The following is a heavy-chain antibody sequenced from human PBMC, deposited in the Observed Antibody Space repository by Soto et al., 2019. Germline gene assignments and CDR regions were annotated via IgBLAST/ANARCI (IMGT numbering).Heavy chain of an antibody. CDR2: INHSGST. CDR3: ARSREDSSGYYYVSYFDY. D-gene: IGHD3-22*01. CDR1: GGSFSGYC. J-gene: IGHJ4*02. Sequence: SETLSLTCAVYGGSFSGYCWSWIRQPPGKGLEWIGEINHSGSTNYNPSLKSRVTISVDTSKNQFSLKLSSVTAADTAVYYCARSREDSSGYYYVSYFDYWGQGTLVTVSS. V-gene: IGHV4-34*01.